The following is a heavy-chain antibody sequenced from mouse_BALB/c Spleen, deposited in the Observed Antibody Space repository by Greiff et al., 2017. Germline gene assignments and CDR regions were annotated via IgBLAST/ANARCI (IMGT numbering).Heavy chain of an antibody. CDR3: ARYANSVRYFDY. CDR2: IDPANGNT. Sequence: VQLQQSGAELVKPGASVKLSCTASGFNIKDTYMHWVKQRPEQGLEWIGRIDPANGNTKYDPKFQGKATITADTSSNTAYLQLSSLTSEDTAVYYCARYANSVRYFDYWGQGTTLTVSS. D-gene: IGHD2-10*02. V-gene: IGHV14-3*02. J-gene: IGHJ2*01. CDR1: GFNIKDTY.